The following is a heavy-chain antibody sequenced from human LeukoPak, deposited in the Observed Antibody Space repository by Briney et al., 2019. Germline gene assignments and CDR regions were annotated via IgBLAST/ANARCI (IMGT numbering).Heavy chain of an antibody. CDR2: ISGSGGST. J-gene: IGHJ4*02. CDR1: RFTFSSYW. Sequence: PGGSLRLSCAASRFTFSSYWMSWVRQAPGKGLEWVSAISGSGGSTYYADSVKGRFTISRDNSKNTLYLQMNSLRAEDTAVYYCARHSARYYDSSGYVDYWGQGTLVTVSS. CDR3: ARHSARYYDSSGYVDY. V-gene: IGHV3-23*01. D-gene: IGHD3-22*01.